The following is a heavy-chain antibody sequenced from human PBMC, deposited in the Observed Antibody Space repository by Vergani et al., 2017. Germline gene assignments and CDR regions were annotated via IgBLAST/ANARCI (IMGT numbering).Heavy chain of an antibody. D-gene: IGHD3-10*01. Sequence: EVQLVESGGGLVQPGRSPRLSCAASGFTFDDYAMHWVRQAPGKGLEWVSGISWNSGSIGYADSVKGRFTISRDNAKNSLYLQMNSLRAEDTALYYCAKDRYGSGSYFDYWGQGTLVTVSS. V-gene: IGHV3-9*01. CDR1: GFTFDDYA. CDR2: ISWNSGSI. J-gene: IGHJ4*02. CDR3: AKDRYGSGSYFDY.